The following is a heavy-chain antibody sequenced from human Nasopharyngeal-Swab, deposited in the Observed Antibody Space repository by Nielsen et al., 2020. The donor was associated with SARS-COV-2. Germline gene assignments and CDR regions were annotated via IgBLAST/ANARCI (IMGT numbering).Heavy chain of an antibody. CDR2: ISYDGSNK. J-gene: IGHJ6*02. CDR3: ARDPGGGMDV. CDR1: GFTFSDYY. Sequence: GESLKISCAASGFTFSDYYMAWIRQAPGKGLEWVAVISYDGSNKYYADSVKGRFTISRDNSKNTLYLQMNSLRAEDTAVYYCARDPGGGMDVWGQGTTVTVSS. V-gene: IGHV3-30-3*01.